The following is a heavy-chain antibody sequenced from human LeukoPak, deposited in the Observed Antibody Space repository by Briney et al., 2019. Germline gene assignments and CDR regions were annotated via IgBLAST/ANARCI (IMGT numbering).Heavy chain of an antibody. Sequence: SEILSLTCSVPGGSISSYYWSWIRQPAGKGLEWIGRMYTSGSTNYNPSLKSRVTMSLDTSKNQFSLQHSSATSADTALYYCSSISSGSAFDMWGQGTMLTVSS. J-gene: IGHJ3*02. D-gene: IGHD3-22*01. CDR1: GGSISSYY. CDR3: SSISSGSAFDM. CDR2: MYTSGST. V-gene: IGHV4-4*07.